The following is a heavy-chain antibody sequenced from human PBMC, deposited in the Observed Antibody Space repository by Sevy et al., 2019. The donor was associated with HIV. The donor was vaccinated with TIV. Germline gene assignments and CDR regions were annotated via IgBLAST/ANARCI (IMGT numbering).Heavy chain of an antibody. J-gene: IGHJ4*02. CDR1: GYTFTSYG. CDR2: ISAYNGNT. CDR3: ARDLHMTTVVTFGY. V-gene: IGHV1-18*04. Sequence: ASVKVSCKASGYTFTSYGISWVRQAPGQGLEWMGWISAYNGNTNYAQMLQGRVTMTTDTSTSTAYMELRSLRSDDTAVYYCARDLHMTTVVTFGYWGQGTLVTVSS. D-gene: IGHD4-17*01.